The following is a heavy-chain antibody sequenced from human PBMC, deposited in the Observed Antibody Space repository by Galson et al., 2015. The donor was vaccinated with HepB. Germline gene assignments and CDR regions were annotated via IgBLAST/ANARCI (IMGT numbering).Heavy chain of an antibody. J-gene: IGHJ4*02. V-gene: IGHV3-21*01. CDR1: GFSFSTYT. Sequence: SLRLSCAASGFSFSTYTMNWVRQAPGEGLEWVASISTTANHIYYAGSVQGRFTISRDNAKNSLYLQLSSLRAEDTAVYYCAKDTPNPPARGWSYFDLWGQGTLVTVSS. D-gene: IGHD2-15*01. CDR3: AKDTPNPPARGWSYFDL. CDR2: ISTTANHI.